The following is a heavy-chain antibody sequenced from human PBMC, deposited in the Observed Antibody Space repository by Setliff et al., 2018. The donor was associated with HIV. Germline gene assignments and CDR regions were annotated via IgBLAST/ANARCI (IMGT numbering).Heavy chain of an antibody. CDR2: INPSGGRT. CDR3: ATVGENAKYSGYDYYYYYGMDV. J-gene: IGHJ6*02. Sequence: ASVKVSCKASGYTFTNYYIHWVRQAPGQGLEWLGLINPSGGRTSYAQKFQGRVTITADTSTDTTYMELSSLRSEDTAVYYCATVGENAKYSGYDYYYYYGMDVWGQGTTVTVSS. D-gene: IGHD5-12*01. V-gene: IGHV1-46*01. CDR1: GYTFTNYY.